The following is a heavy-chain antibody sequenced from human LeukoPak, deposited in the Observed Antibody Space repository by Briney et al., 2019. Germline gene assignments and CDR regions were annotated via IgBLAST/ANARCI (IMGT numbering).Heavy chain of an antibody. CDR1: GGSISSGGYY. V-gene: IGHV4-31*03. Sequence: SETLSLTCTVSGGSISSGGYYWSWIRQHPGKGLEWIGYIYYSGSTYYNPSLKSRVTISVDTSKNQFSLKLSSVTAADTAVYYCARDDYSNYFDYWGQGTLVTVSS. CDR3: ARDDYSNYFDY. D-gene: IGHD4-11*01. CDR2: IYYSGST. J-gene: IGHJ4*02.